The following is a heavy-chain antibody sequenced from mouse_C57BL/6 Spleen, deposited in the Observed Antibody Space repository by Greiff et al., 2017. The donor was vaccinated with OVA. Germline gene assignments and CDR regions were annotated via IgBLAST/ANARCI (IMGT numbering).Heavy chain of an antibody. CDR2: IHPNSGST. D-gene: IGHD1-1*01. V-gene: IGHV1-64*01. CDR1: GYTFTSYW. CDR3: ARTDYGSSPFDD. Sequence: QVQLQQPGAELVKPGASVKLSCKASGYTFTSYWMHWVKQRPGQGLEWIGMIHPNSGSTNYNEKFKSKATLTVDKSSSTAYMQLSSLTSEDSAVYYCARTDYGSSPFDDWGKGTTLTVSS. J-gene: IGHJ2*01.